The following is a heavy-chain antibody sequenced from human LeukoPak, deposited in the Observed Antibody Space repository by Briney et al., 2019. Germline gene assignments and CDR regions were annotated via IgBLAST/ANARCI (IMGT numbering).Heavy chain of an antibody. J-gene: IGHJ4*02. Sequence: ASVKVSCKASGYTFTGWYIHWVRQAPGQGLEWMGWINPYSADTNYAQKFQGRVTMTRDTSISTAYMELSRLRSDDTAVYYCARGSDHTVMIKDFWGQGTLVTVSS. CDR2: INPYSADT. CDR3: ARGSDHTVMIKDF. D-gene: IGHD3-16*01. V-gene: IGHV1-2*02. CDR1: GYTFTGWY.